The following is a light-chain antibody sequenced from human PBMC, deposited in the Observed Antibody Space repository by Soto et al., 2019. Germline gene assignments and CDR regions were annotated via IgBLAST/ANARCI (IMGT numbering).Light chain of an antibody. V-gene: IGKV1-27*01. J-gene: IGKJ4*01. CDR2: ATS. Sequence: DVQMTQSPSSLSAFVGDRVTITCRASHGISPDLAWFQQKPGKVPKLLIYATSTLQSGVPSRFSGSGSGTDFTLTINSLQPEDVGTYYCQKYNSAPLTFGGGTKVEIK. CDR1: HGISPD. CDR3: QKYNSAPLT.